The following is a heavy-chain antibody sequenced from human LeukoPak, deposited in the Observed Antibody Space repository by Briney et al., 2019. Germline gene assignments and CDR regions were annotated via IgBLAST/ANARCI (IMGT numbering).Heavy chain of an antibody. D-gene: IGHD3-3*01. CDR3: ARVRAHFGLVNPGFDY. J-gene: IGHJ4*02. CDR1: GYTFTGYY. V-gene: IGHV1-2*02. Sequence: GASVTASCKASGYTFTGYYMHWVRQAPGQALEWMGWINPNSGRTNYAQKFQGRVTMTRDTSISTAYMELSSLRSDDTAVYYCARVRAHFGLVNPGFDYWGQGTLVTVSS. CDR2: INPNSGRT.